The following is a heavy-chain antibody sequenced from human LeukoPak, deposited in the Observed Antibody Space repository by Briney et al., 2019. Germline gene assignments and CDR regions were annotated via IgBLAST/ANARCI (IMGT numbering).Heavy chain of an antibody. V-gene: IGHV3-30*02. CDR2: IRYDGSNK. D-gene: IGHD3-10*01. Sequence: PGGSLRLSCGASGFTFSSYGMHWVRQAPGKGLEWVAFIRYDGSNKYYADSVKGRFSISRDNSKNTLYLQMNSLRAEDTAVYYCARSLITMVRGVIGGDYFDYWGQGTLVTVSS. CDR3: ARSLITMVRGVIGGDYFDY. J-gene: IGHJ4*02. CDR1: GFTFSSYG.